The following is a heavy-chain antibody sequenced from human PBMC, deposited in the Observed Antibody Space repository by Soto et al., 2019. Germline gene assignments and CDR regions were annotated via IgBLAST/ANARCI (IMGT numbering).Heavy chain of an antibody. CDR1: GGSISSYY. V-gene: IGHV4-59*01. CDR3: ANVPGYSYGLDAFDI. D-gene: IGHD5-18*01. J-gene: IGHJ3*02. Sequence: QVQLQESGPGLVKPSETLSLTCTVSGGSISSYYWSWIRQPPGKGLEWIGYIYYSGSTNYNPSLKSRVTISVDTSKNQFSLKLSSVTAADTAVYYCANVPGYSYGLDAFDIWGQGTMVTVSS. CDR2: IYYSGST.